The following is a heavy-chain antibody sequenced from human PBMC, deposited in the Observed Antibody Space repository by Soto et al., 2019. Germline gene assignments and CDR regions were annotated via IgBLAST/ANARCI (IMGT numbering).Heavy chain of an antibody. D-gene: IGHD3-10*01. V-gene: IGHV1-3*01. Sequence: ASVKVSCKASGDSFTTYAMHWVRQAPGQRPEWMGWINADNGNTRYSQKFQGRVTMTRNTSISTAYMELSSLRSEDTAVYYCARAKSMVRGIISQEFDYWGQGTLVTVSS. J-gene: IGHJ4*02. CDR3: ARAKSMVRGIISQEFDY. CDR2: INADNGNT. CDR1: GDSFTTYA.